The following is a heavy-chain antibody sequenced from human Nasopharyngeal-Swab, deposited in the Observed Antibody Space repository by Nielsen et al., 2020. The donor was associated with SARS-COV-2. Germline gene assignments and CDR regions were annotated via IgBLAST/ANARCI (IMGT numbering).Heavy chain of an antibody. Sequence: PWTVLEWIGEFDHTGGTNYNPSLKSRVTISVDTSKNQFSLKLSSVTAADTAVYYCARGLSGIVPAPILGLGPFYSFYYMDVWGKGTTVTVSS. CDR3: ARGLSGIVPAPILGLGPFYSFYYMDV. D-gene: IGHD7-27*01. J-gene: IGHJ6*03. V-gene: IGHV4-34*01. CDR2: FDHTGGT.